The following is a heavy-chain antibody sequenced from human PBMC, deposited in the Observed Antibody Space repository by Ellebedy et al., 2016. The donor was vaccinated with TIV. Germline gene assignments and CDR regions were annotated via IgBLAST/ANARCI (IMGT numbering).Heavy chain of an antibody. CDR1: GGSISRTTYY. J-gene: IGHJ4*02. V-gene: IGHV4-39*07. D-gene: IGHD1-7*01. CDR3: ARRDWNYAGDF. CDR2: IHYTGST. Sequence: MPSETLSLTCTVSGGSISRTTYYWGWIRQPPGKGLEWIGSIHYTGSTYYDPSLKRRVTISVDMSKNQFSLELTSVTVADTAVYYCARRDWNYAGDFWGQGTLVTVSS.